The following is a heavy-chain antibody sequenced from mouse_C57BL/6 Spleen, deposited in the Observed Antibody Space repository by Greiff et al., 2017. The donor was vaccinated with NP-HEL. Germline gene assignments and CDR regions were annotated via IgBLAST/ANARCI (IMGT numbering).Heavy chain of an antibody. D-gene: IGHD2-3*01. J-gene: IGHJ4*01. V-gene: IGHV1-82*01. CDR1: GYAFSSSW. CDR2: IYPGDGDT. CDR3: AREGDGGDAMDY. Sequence: QVQLQQSGPELVKPGASVKISCKASGYAFSSSWMNWVKQRPGQGLEWIGRIYPGDGDTNYNGKFKGKATLTADKSSSTAYMQLSSLTSEDSAVYFCAREGDGGDAMDYWGQGTSVTVSS.